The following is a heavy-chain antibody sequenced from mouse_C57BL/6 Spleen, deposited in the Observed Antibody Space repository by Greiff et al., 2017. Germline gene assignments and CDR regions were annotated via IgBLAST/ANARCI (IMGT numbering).Heavy chain of an antibody. V-gene: IGHV1-26*01. Sequence: VQLKQSGPELVKPGASVKISCKASGYTFTDYYMNWVKQSHGKSLEWIGDINPNNGGTSYNQKFKGKATLTVDKSSSTAYMELRSLTSEDSAVYYCAAAQNDYFDYWGQGTTRTVSS. D-gene: IGHD6-1*01. CDR1: GYTFTDYY. J-gene: IGHJ2*01. CDR2: INPNNGGT. CDR3: AAAQNDYFDY.